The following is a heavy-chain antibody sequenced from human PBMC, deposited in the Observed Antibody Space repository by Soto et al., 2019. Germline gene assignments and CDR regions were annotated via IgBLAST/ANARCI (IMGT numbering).Heavy chain of an antibody. CDR3: ATLPNVDGGVGGRYFDL. J-gene: IGHJ2*01. CDR1: GFTFSVSA. Sequence: GGSLRLSCAASGFTFSVSAVPGVRQASGKGLEWIGRIRHKVNSYATVYPASVRGRFRLSRDDSKNTAYLPMNSLRTADTAVYSCATLPNVDGGVGGRYFDLWGRGTLVTVSS. V-gene: IGHV3-73*01. D-gene: IGHD4-17*01. CDR2: IRHKVNSYAT.